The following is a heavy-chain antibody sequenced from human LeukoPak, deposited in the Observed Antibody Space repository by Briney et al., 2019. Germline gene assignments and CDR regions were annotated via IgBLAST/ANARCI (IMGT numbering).Heavy chain of an antibody. CDR2: ISGYNGDT. J-gene: IGHJ4*02. V-gene: IGHV1-18*04. Sequence: GGLVKVSCKASGYTFTSYGISWVRQAPGQGLEGMGWISGYNGDTKYAHNFQGRVTMTIDTSTSTAYMELRSLRSDDTAVYYCGVSGYDSLLNYWGQGTLVTVSS. CDR3: GVSGYDSLLNY. D-gene: IGHD5-12*01. CDR1: GYTFTSYG.